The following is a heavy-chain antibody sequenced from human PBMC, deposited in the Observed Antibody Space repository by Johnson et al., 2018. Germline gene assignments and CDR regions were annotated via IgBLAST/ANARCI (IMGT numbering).Heavy chain of an antibody. CDR1: GFTFSSYD. D-gene: IGHD4-11*01. J-gene: IGHJ3*02. CDR3: ARGTTVTTGDAFDI. Sequence: VQLQESGGGLVQPGGSLRLSCAASGFTFSSYDMHWVRQGTGKGLEWVSALGAAGDTYYPDSVKGRFTISRDNAKNSLYLQMNSLRAGDTAIYYCARGTTVTTGDAFDIWGQGTMVTVSS. V-gene: IGHV3-13*01. CDR2: LGAAGDT.